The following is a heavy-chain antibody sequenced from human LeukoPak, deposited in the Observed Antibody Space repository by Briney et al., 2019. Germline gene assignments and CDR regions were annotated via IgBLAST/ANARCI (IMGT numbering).Heavy chain of an antibody. CDR3: ARDGGYCSSTSCYAFDY. J-gene: IGHJ4*02. CDR1: GFTFSSYG. V-gene: IGHV3-30*03. CDR2: ISYDGSNK. D-gene: IGHD2-2*01. Sequence: PGGSLRLSCAASGFTFSSYGMHWVRQAPGKGLEWVAVISYDGSNKYYADSVKGRFTISRDNSKNTLYLQMNSLRAEDTAVYYCARDGGYCSSTSCYAFDYWGQGTLVTVSS.